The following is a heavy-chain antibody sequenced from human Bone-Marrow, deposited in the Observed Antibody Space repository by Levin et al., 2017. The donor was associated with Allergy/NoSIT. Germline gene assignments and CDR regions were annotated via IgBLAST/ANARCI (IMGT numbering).Heavy chain of an antibody. V-gene: IGHV4-59*01. CDR1: GGSISSYY. J-gene: IGHJ4*02. CDR3: ARTPYSYGTPYFDY. D-gene: IGHD5-18*01. CDR2: IYYSGST. Sequence: SETLSLTCTVSGGSISSYYWSWIRQPPGKGLEWIGYIYYSGSTNYNPSLKSRVTISVDTSKNQFSLKLSSVTAADTAVYYCARTPYSYGTPYFDYWGQGTLVTVSS.